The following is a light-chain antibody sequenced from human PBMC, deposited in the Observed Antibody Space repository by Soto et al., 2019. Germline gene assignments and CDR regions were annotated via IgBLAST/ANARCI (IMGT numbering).Light chain of an antibody. J-gene: IGLJ2*01. Sequence: SALTQPASVSGSPGQSITISCTGTSSDVGGYNYVSWYQQHPGKAPKLMIYDVSNRPSGVSNRFSGSKSGNMASLTISGLQAEDEADYYCSSYTSSSTLYVVFGGGTKLTVL. CDR3: SSYTSSSTLYVV. V-gene: IGLV2-14*01. CDR2: DVS. CDR1: SSDVGGYNY.